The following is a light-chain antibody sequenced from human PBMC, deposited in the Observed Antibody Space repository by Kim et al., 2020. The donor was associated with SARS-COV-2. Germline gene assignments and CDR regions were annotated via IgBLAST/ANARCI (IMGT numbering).Light chain of an antibody. J-gene: IGKJ1*01. Sequence: SPGEGATLSCRASQSVSSDLAWYQQNPGQAPRLPIYGTSTRATGIPARFSGSGSGTEVALTISSLQSEDFAVYYCQQYNNWPPWTFGQGTKVDIK. CDR1: QSVSSD. CDR2: GTS. CDR3: QQYNNWPPWT. V-gene: IGKV3-15*01.